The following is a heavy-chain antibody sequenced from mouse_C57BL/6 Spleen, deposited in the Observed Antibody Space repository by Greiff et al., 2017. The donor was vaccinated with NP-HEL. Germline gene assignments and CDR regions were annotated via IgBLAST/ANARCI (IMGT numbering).Heavy chain of an antibody. CDR1: GYTFTSYW. CDR3: ARDSITDAMDY. Sequence: VQLQQPGAELVKPGASVKLSCKASGYTFTSYWMHWVKQRPGQGLEWIARIYPGSGNTYYNEKFKGKATLTAEKSSSTAYMQLSSLTSEDSAVYFCARDSITDAMDYWGQGTSVTVSS. V-gene: IGHV1-76*01. CDR2: IYPGSGNT. D-gene: IGHD1-3*01. J-gene: IGHJ4*01.